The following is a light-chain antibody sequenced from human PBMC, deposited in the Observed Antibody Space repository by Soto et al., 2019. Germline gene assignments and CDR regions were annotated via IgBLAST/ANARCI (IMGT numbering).Light chain of an antibody. CDR3: QQYNTHPWT. V-gene: IGKV1-5*03. CDR2: KAS. Sequence: DIQMTHSPSTLSPSVGSRVISTCRASQSITSWLAWYQQKTGKAPKLLIYKASILEGGVPYRFSGSGSGTEFTLTISKLQPDDFASYCCQQYNTHPWTFGRGTRWIS. CDR1: QSITSW. J-gene: IGKJ1*01.